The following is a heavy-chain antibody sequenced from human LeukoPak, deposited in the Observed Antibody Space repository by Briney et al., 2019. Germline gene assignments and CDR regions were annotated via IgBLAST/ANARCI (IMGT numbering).Heavy chain of an antibody. CDR2: ISSSSSTI. J-gene: IGHJ6*03. V-gene: IGHV3-48*01. CDR1: GFTFSSYS. D-gene: IGHD3-3*01. Sequence: GGSLRLSCAASGFTFSSYSMNWVRQAPGKGLEWVSYISSSSSTIYYADSVKGRFTISRDNAKNSLYLQMNSLRAEDTAVYYCARGPPEYYDFWSGYHYYYYMDVWGKGTTVTVSS. CDR3: ARGPPEYYDFWSGYHYYYYMDV.